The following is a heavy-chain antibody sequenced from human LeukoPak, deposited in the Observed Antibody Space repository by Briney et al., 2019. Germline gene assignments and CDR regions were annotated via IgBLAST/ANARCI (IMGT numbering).Heavy chain of an antibody. CDR3: ARESTLNPDSGFFDS. D-gene: IGHD5-12*01. CDR1: GLTFNYYA. Sequence: GGSLRLSWAASGLTFNYYAMHWVRQAPGKGLEWVSFISYDGSNTYYTDSVKGRFTISRDNSKNTLYLQMNSLRAEDTAVYYCARESTLNPDSGFFDSWGQGTLVTVSS. CDR2: ISYDGSNT. V-gene: IGHV3-30-3*01. J-gene: IGHJ4*02.